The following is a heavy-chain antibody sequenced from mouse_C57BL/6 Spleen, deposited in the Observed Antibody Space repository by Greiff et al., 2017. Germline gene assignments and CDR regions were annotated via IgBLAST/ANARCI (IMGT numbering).Heavy chain of an antibody. Sequence: VQLKQSGPGLVKPSQSLSLTCSVTGYSITSGYYWNWIRQFPGNKLEWMGYISYDGSNNYNPSLKNRISITRDTSKNQFFLKLNSVTTEDTATYYCARGRPFDYWGQGTTLTVSS. CDR2: ISYDGSN. CDR1: GYSITSGYY. V-gene: IGHV3-6*01. J-gene: IGHJ2*01. CDR3: ARGRPFDY.